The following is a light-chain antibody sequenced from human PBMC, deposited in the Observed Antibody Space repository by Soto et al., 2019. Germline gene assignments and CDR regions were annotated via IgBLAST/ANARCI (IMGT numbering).Light chain of an antibody. V-gene: IGKV1-39*01. CDR2: AAY. CDR1: QYINNY. CDR3: QQSYSTPPYT. J-gene: IGKJ2*01. Sequence: DIQMTQSPSSLSTSVGDRVTITCRASQYINNYLNWYQQKPGKAPKLLIFAAYNLQSGVPSRFSGSGSGTDFTLTISSLQLGDFATYYCQQSYSTPPYTFGQGTKL.